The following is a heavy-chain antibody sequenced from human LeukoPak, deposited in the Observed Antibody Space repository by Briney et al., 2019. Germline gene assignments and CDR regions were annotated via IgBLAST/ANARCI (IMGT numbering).Heavy chain of an antibody. J-gene: IGHJ3*02. CDR2: IIPIFGTA. D-gene: IGHD2-2*01. CDR1: GGTFSSYA. V-gene: IGHV1-69*13. CDR3: ARAGGPPYCSITSCYVALDAFDI. Sequence: SVKLSCKASGGTFSSYAISWVRQAPGQGLEWMGGIIPIFGTANYAQKFQGRVTITADESTSTAYMELSSLRSEDTAVYYCARAGGPPYCSITSCYVALDAFDIWGQGTMVTVSS.